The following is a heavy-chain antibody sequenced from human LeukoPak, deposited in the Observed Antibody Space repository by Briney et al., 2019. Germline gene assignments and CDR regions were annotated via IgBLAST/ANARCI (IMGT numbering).Heavy chain of an antibody. CDR2: IIPILGIA. V-gene: IGHV1-69*04. Sequence: SVKVSCKASGGTFSSYAVSWVRQAPGQGLEWMGRIIPILGIANYAQKFQGRVTITADKSTSTAYMELSSLRSEDTAVYYCAREHYIHYYYYMDVWGKGTTVTVSS. CDR3: AREHYIHYYYYMDV. J-gene: IGHJ6*03. CDR1: GGTFSSYA. D-gene: IGHD2/OR15-2a*01.